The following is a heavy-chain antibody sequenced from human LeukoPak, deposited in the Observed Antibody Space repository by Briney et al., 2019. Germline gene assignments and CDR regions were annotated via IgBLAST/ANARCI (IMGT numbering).Heavy chain of an antibody. J-gene: IGHJ4*02. D-gene: IGHD3-3*01. V-gene: IGHV3-23*01. CDR2: ISGSGGST. Sequence: GGSLRLSCAASGFTFSSYAMSWVRQAPGKGLEWVSAISGSGGSTHYADSVKGRFTISRDNSKNTLYLQMNSLRAEDTAVYYCAKDEETAIFGVVIGGGYFDYWGQGTLVTVSS. CDR1: GFTFSSYA. CDR3: AKDEETAIFGVVIGGGYFDY.